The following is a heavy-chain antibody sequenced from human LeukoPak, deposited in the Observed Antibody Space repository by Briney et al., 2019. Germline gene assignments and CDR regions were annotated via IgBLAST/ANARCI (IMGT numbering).Heavy chain of an antibody. CDR2: INHSGST. J-gene: IGHJ3*02. V-gene: IGHV4-34*01. CDR3: AREGGATPPAAFDI. CDR1: GGSFSGYY. D-gene: IGHD1-26*01. Sequence: SETLSLTCAVYGGSFSGYYWSWIRQPPGRGPEWIGEINHSGSTNYNPSLKSRVTISVDTSKNQFSLKLSSVTAADTAVYYCAREGGATPPAAFDIWGQGTMVTVSS.